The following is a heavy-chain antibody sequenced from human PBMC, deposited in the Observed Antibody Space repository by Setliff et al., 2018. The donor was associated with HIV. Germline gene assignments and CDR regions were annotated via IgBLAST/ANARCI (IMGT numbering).Heavy chain of an antibody. V-gene: IGHV3-48*04. J-gene: IGHJ5*02. Sequence: PGGSLRLSCAASGFTFRSYSMNLVRQAPGKGLEWVSYISSSSSTIYYADSVKGRFTSSRDNSKNSLYLQMNSLRAEDTAISFCARYFYASSSSAIDAWGQGMPVTVSS. CDR1: GFTFRSYS. CDR3: ARYFYASSSSAIDA. CDR2: ISSSSSTI. D-gene: IGHD3-16*01.